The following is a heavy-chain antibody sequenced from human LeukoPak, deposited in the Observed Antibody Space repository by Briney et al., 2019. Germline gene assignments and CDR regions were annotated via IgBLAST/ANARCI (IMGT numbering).Heavy chain of an antibody. J-gene: IGHJ6*03. CDR1: GFTFSSYW. CDR3: ARDSDSGWYGYYYYYYMDV. CDR2: IKQDGSEK. D-gene: IGHD6-19*01. Sequence: PGGSLRLSCAASGFTFSSYWMSWVRQAPGKGLEWVAHIKQDGSEKYYVDSVKGRFTISRDNAKNSLYLQMNSLRAEDTAVYYCARDSDSGWYGYYYYYYMDVWGKGTTVTVSS. V-gene: IGHV3-7*01.